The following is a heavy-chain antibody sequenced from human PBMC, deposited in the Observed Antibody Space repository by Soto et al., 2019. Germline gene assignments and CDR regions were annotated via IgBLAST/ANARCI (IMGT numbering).Heavy chain of an antibody. CDR1: GFTFSSYW. D-gene: IGHD5-18*01. V-gene: IGHV3-74*01. Sequence: GGSLRLSCAASGFTFSSYWMHWLRQAPGKGTVWVSYIDTDGSDTIYADSVKGRLPISRDNAKNTVYLQMNSLRVEDTAVYYCATLNSFGSDYWGQGTQVTVSS. J-gene: IGHJ4*02. CDR3: ATLNSFGSDY. CDR2: IDTDGSDT.